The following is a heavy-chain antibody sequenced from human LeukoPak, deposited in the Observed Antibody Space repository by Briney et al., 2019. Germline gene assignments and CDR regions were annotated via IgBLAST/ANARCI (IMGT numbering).Heavy chain of an antibody. D-gene: IGHD1/OR15-1a*01. J-gene: IGHJ3*02. CDR2: ISSSSSII. CDR1: GFTFNNYD. CDR3: ARGWNTTPRSGFDI. Sequence: GGSLRLSCAASGFTFNNYDMNWVRQAPGKGLEWVSYISSSSSIIYYADSVKGRFTISRDNVKNTLFLQMNSLGAEDTALYYCARGWNTTPRSGFDIWGLGTMVTVSS. V-gene: IGHV3-48*04.